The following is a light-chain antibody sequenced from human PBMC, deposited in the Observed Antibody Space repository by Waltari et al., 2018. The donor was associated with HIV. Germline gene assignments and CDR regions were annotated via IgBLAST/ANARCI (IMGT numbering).Light chain of an antibody. CDR2: KAS. J-gene: IGKJ1*01. CDR1: QYISSW. CDR3: QQYNSHPWT. V-gene: IGKV1-5*03. Sequence: DIQMTQSPSILPASVGDRVTITCRASQYISSWLAWYQQKPGKAPNLLIYKASSLQGGDPSRFSGSGSGTEFTLTISSLQPDDFATYYCQQYNSHPWTFGQGTKVEIK.